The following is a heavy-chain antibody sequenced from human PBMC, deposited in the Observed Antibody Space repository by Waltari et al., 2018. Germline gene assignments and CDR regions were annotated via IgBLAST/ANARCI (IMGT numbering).Heavy chain of an antibody. Sequence: QVQLQQWGAGLLKPSETLSLTCAVYGGSFSGYYWSWIRQPPGKGLEWIGEINHSASTNYNPSLKSRVTISVDTSKNQFSLKLSSVTAADTAVYYCARSYKGYCTNGVCLWGGYYYYMDVWGKGTTVTISS. CDR1: GGSFSGYY. V-gene: IGHV4-34*01. D-gene: IGHD2-8*01. J-gene: IGHJ6*03. CDR3: ARSYKGYCTNGVCLWGGYYYYMDV. CDR2: INHSAST.